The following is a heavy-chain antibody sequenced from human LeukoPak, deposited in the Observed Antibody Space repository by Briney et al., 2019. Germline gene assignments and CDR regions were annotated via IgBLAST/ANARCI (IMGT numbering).Heavy chain of an antibody. CDR2: ISYDGSNK. J-gene: IGHJ3*02. Sequence: PGRSLRLSCAASGFTFSSYAMHWVRQAPGKGLEWVAVISYDGSNKYYADSVKGRFTISRDNSKNTLYLQMNSLRAEDTAVYYCARAYDFWSGTDAFDIWGQGTMVTVSS. D-gene: IGHD3-3*01. V-gene: IGHV3-30-3*01. CDR3: ARAYDFWSGTDAFDI. CDR1: GFTFSSYA.